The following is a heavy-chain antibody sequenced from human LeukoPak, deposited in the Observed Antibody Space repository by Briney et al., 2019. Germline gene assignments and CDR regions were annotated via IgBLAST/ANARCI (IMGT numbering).Heavy chain of an antibody. CDR3: AKDRASSSWALDY. CDR1: GLTFSSYS. D-gene: IGHD6-13*01. V-gene: IGHV3-21*04. Sequence: GGSLRLSCAASGLTFSSYSMNWVRQAPGKGLEWVSSISSSSSYIYYADSVKGRFTISRDNAKNSLYLQMNSLRAEDTALYYCAKDRASSSWALDYWGQGTLVTVSS. CDR2: ISSSSSYI. J-gene: IGHJ4*02.